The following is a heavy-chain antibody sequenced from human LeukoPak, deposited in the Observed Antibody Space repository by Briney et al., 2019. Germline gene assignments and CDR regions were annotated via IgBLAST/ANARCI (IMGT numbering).Heavy chain of an antibody. J-gene: IGHJ4*02. V-gene: IGHV4-31*03. CDR2: IYYSGST. CDR3: ARGHYYDSSGYGS. D-gene: IGHD3-22*01. CDR1: GGSISSGGYY. Sequence: SQTLSLTCTVSGGSISSGGYYWSWIRQHPGKGLEWIGYIYYSGSTYYNPSLKSRVTISVDTSKNQFSLKLSSVTAADTAVYYCARGHYYDSSGYGSWGQGTLVTVPS.